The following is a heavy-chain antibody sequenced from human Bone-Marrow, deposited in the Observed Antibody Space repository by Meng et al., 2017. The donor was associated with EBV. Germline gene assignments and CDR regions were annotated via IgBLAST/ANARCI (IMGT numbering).Heavy chain of an antibody. V-gene: IGHV4-39*01. D-gene: IGHD6-19*01. CDR1: GGSISSSSYY. J-gene: IGHJ5*02. CDR3: ARPFPSWQSPRLDPFGA. Sequence: HPADPGPGLVKPSETRSPPCTVVGGSISSSSYYWGWIRQPPGRGLEWIGSVHYIGSTYYSPSLKSRVTVSVDTSKNQFSLRLTSVTAADTAVYYCARPFPSWQSPRLDPFGAWGQGTLVTVSS. CDR2: VHYIGST.